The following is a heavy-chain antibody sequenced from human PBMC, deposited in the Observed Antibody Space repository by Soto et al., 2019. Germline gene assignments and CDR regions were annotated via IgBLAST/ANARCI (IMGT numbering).Heavy chain of an antibody. CDR1: GFTFSDHY. V-gene: IGHV3-72*01. CDR2: TRNKANSYTT. D-gene: IGHD2-8*01. J-gene: IGHJ2*01. CDR3: ARGYCSNGVCYRYIDL. Sequence: GGSLRLSCAASGFTFSDHYMDWVRQAPGKGLEWVGRTRNKANSYTTECAASVKGRFTISRDDSKNSLYLQMNSLKTEDTAVYYCARGYCSNGVCYRYIDLWGRGTLVTVSS.